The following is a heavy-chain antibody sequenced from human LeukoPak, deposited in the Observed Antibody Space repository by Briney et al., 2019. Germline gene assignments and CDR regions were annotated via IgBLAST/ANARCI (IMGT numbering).Heavy chain of an antibody. CDR3: ARDRYNWNGAGELDY. CDR2: ISYDGSNK. Sequence: GRSLRLSCAASGFTFSSYAMHWVRQAPGKGLEWVAVISYDGSNKYYADSVKGRFTISRDNSKNTLYLQMNSLRAEDAAVYYCARDRYNWNGAGELDYWGQGTRIPVTS. CDR1: GFTFSSYA. J-gene: IGHJ4*02. V-gene: IGHV3-30*04. D-gene: IGHD1-1*01.